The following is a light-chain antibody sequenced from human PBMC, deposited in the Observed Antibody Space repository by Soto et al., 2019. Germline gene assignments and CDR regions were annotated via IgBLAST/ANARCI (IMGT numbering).Light chain of an antibody. Sequence: DIQMTQSPSTLSASVGDRVTITCRASQTISTWLAWYQQKPGTAPNLLIYKASSLESGVPSRCSGSGSGTEFTLTIRSLQPDDFASYHLPQYKDYTLPFGGGPKGEIK. CDR3: PQYKDYTLP. V-gene: IGKV1-5*03. CDR1: QTISTW. CDR2: KAS. J-gene: IGKJ4*01.